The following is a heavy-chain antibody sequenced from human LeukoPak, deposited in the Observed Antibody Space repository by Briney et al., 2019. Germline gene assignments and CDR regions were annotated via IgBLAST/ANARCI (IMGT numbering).Heavy chain of an antibody. CDR1: GYTFTGYY. CDR3: ATPESGYSSGWFDY. Sequence: GSVKVSCTASGYTFTGYYMHWVRQAPGQGLEWLGWINPNSGGTNYAQKFQGRVTMTRDTSISTAYMELSRLRSDDTAVYYCATPESGYSSGWFDYWGQGTLVTVSS. D-gene: IGHD6-19*01. J-gene: IGHJ4*02. V-gene: IGHV1-2*02. CDR2: INPNSGGT.